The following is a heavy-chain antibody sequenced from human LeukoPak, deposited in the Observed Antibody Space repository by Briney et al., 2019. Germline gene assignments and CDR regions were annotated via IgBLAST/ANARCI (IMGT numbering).Heavy chain of an antibody. D-gene: IGHD3-10*01. CDR1: GGSISSSSYY. CDR3: ARKSGDSGSDAFEI. J-gene: IGHJ3*02. V-gene: IGHV4-39*01. CDR2: MHYTYGGST. Sequence: SETLSLTCTVSGGSISSSSYYWGWIRQPPGKGLEWTASMHYTYGGSTYYSPSLKSRVTMSVDTSKSQFSLKLRSVTAADTAVYYCARKSGDSGSDAFEIWGQGIMITVSS.